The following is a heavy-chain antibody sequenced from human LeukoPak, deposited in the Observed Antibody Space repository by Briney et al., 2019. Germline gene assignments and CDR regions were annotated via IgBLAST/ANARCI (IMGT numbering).Heavy chain of an antibody. CDR2: INSDGSST. CDR3: ARDGNGYLDY. V-gene: IGHV3-74*01. J-gene: IGHJ4*02. Sequence: GGSLRLSCAASGFTFSNYWMHWVRQAPGKGLVWVSRINSDGSSTSYAGSVKGRFTISRGNAKNTLYVQMNSLRAEDTAVYYCARDGNGYLDYWGQGTLVTVSS. D-gene: IGHD3-22*01. CDR1: GFTFSNYW.